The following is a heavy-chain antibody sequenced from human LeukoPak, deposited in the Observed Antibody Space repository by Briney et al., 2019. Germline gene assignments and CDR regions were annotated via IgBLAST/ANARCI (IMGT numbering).Heavy chain of an antibody. V-gene: IGHV4-34*01. Sequence: SETLSLTCAVYGGSFSGYYWSWIRQPPGKGLEWIGEINHSGSTYYNPSLKSRVTISVDTSKNQFSLKLSSVTAADTAVYYCARVHPPANYFDYWGQGTLVTVSS. CDR1: GGSFSGYY. CDR3: ARVHPPANYFDY. CDR2: INHSGST. J-gene: IGHJ4*02.